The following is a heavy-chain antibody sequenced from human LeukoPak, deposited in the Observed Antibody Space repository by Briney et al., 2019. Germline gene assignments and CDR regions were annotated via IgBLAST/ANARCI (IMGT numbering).Heavy chain of an antibody. Sequence: ASVNVSRKASGYTFTSYGIIGVRQAPGQGLEWMGWISAYNGNTNYAQKFQGRVTMTTDTSTSTAYMELRSLRCDDTAVYYCGRGGSGRAPDYWGQGTLVTVSS. D-gene: IGHD6-19*01. CDR1: GYTFTSYG. CDR2: ISAYNGNT. CDR3: GRGGSGRAPDY. J-gene: IGHJ4*02. V-gene: IGHV1-18*01.